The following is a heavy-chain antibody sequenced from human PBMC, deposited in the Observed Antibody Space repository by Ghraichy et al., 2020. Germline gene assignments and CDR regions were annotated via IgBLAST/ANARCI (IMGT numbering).Heavy chain of an antibody. J-gene: IGHJ4*02. V-gene: IGHV3-23*01. CDR2: ISGSGDYT. CDR1: GFTFSSHA. D-gene: IGHD6-19*01. CDR3: ANRGYSSGWYANN. Sequence: GGSLRLSCAASGFTFSSHAMSWVRQAPGKGLEWVSAISGSGDYTYYADSVKGRFTISRDNSKNMLYLQMNSLRAEDTAVYYCANRGYSSGWYANNWGQGTLVTVSS.